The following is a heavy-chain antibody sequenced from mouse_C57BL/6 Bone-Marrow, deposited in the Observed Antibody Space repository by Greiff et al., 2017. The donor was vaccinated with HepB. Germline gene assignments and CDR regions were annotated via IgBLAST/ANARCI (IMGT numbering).Heavy chain of an antibody. CDR1: GYTFTGYW. J-gene: IGHJ4*01. V-gene: IGHV1-9*01. CDR3: ARSPLGMDY. Sequence: VQLQQSGAELMKPGASVKLSCKATGYTFTGYWIEWVKQRPGHGLEWIGEILPGSGSTNYTEKFKGKATFTADTSSNTAYMQLSSLTTEDSAIYYCARSPLGMDYWGQGTSVTVSS. CDR2: ILPGSGST. D-gene: IGHD4-1*01.